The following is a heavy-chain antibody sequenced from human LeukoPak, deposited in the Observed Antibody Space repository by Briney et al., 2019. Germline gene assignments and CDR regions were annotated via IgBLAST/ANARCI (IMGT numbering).Heavy chain of an antibody. CDR1: GFTFSSFS. CDR3: AVSNGGYGP. V-gene: IGHV3-23*01. D-gene: IGHD5-12*01. Sequence: PGGSLRLSCAASGFTFSSFSMSWVRQAPGNGLEWVSGIVDWGGLTYYADSVKGRFTISRDNAKNTLFLQMNSLRAEDTAVYFCAVSNGGYGPWGQGALVTVSS. J-gene: IGHJ5*02. CDR2: IVDWGGLT.